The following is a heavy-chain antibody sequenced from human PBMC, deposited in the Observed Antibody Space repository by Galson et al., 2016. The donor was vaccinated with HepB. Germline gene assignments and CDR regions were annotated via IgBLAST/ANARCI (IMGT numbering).Heavy chain of an antibody. CDR3: ARPNFGFYGDYGFYYFDY. J-gene: IGHJ4*02. D-gene: IGHD4-17*01. Sequence: SETLSLTCAVYGGSFSGYYWSWIRQPPGKGLEWIGEINHSGSTNYNPSLKSRVTISVDTSKNQFSLRLSSVTAADTAVYYCARPNFGFYGDYGFYYFDYWGQGTLVTVSS. V-gene: IGHV4-34*01. CDR1: GGSFSGYY. CDR2: INHSGST.